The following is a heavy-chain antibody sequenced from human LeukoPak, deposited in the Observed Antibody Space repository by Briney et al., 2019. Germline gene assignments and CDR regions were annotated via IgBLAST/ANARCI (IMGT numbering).Heavy chain of an antibody. CDR1: GFTFSNAW. J-gene: IGHJ4*02. CDR3: TPHYYGSGSYYTYLGY. D-gene: IGHD3-10*01. V-gene: IGHV3-15*01. CDR2: IKSKTDGGTT. Sequence: PGGSLRLSCAASGFTFSNAWMSWVRQAPGKGLEWVGRIKSKTDGGTTDYAAPVKGRFTISRDDSKNTLYLQMNSLKTEDTAVYYCTPHYYGSGSYYTYLGYWGQGTLVTVSS.